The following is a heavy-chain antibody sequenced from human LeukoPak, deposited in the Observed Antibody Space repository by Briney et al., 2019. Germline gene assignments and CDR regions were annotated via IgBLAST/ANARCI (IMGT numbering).Heavy chain of an antibody. Sequence: GGSLRLPCAASGFTFTSYAMTWVRQAPGKGLEWVSGISRSGDSTDYADSVKGRFTISSDNPKNMVYLQMNSLRVEDTAVYFCATRSYSAGRDFWGQGTLVTVSS. CDR2: ISRSGDST. CDR1: GFTFTSYA. CDR3: ATRSYSAGRDF. J-gene: IGHJ4*02. V-gene: IGHV3-23*01. D-gene: IGHD6-13*01.